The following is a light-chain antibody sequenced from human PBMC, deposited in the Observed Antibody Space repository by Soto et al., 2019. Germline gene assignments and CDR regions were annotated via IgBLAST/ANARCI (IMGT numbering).Light chain of an antibody. Sequence: QPVLTQPASVSGSPGQSITISCTGTSSDVGGYNYVSWYQQHPGKAPKVMIYEVSNRPSGVSNRFSGSKSGYTASLTISGLQAEDEADYYCSSYTSSYTLLFGTGTMLTVL. V-gene: IGLV2-14*01. CDR1: SSDVGGYNY. J-gene: IGLJ1*01. CDR3: SSYTSSYTLL. CDR2: EVS.